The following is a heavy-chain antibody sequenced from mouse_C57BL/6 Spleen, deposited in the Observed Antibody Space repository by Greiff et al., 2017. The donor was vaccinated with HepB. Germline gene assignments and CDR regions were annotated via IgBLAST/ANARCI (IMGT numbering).Heavy chain of an antibody. V-gene: IGHV14-3*01. D-gene: IGHD1-1*01. CDR3: ADLITTVVEGYAMDY. Sequence: EVQLQQSVAELVGPGASVKLSCTASGFNIKNTYMHWVKQRPEQGLEWIGRIDPANGNTKYAPKFQGKATITADTSSNTAYLQLSSLTSEDTAIYYCADLITTVVEGYAMDYWGQGTSVTVSS. J-gene: IGHJ4*01. CDR1: GFNIKNTY. CDR2: IDPANGNT.